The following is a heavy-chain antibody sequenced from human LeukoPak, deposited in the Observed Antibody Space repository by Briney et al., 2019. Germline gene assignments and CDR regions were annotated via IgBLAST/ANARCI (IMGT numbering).Heavy chain of an antibody. J-gene: IGHJ4*02. D-gene: IGHD5-18*01. CDR1: GFTFSSYE. CDR3: ARDRRWGYGSTNIDY. CDR2: ITSSGSTI. Sequence: GGSLRLSCVVSGFTFSSYEMSWVRQAPGKGLEWVSYITSSGSTIYYADSVKGRFTISRDNAKNSLYLQMNSLRAEDTAVYYCARDRRWGYGSTNIDYWGQGTLVTVSS. V-gene: IGHV3-48*03.